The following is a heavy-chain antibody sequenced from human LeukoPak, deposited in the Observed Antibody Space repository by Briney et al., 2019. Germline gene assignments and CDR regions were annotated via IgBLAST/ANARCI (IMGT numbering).Heavy chain of an antibody. CDR2: TYYRSKWYN. V-gene: IGHV6-1*01. CDR3: ARDQGYSSGWFEDYYYYYMDA. J-gene: IGHJ6*03. D-gene: IGHD6-19*01. CDR1: GDSVSSNSAA. Sequence: SQTLSLTCAISGDSVSSNSAAWTWIRQSPSRGLEWLGRTYYRSKWYNDYAVSVKSRITINPDTSKNQFSLQLNSVTPEDTAVYYCARDQGYSSGWFEDYYYYYMDAWGKGTTVTVSS.